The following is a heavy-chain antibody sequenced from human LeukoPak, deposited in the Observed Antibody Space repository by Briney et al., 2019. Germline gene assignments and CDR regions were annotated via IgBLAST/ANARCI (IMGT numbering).Heavy chain of an antibody. D-gene: IGHD3-22*01. CDR1: GGSISSYY. CDR3: AREPYYYDSSGYYGSDAFDI. Sequence: SETLSLTCTVSGGSISSYYWSWIRQPAGKGLEWIGRIYTSGSTNYNPSLKSRVTMSVDTSKNQFSLKLSSVTAADTAVYYCAREPYYYDSSGYYGSDAFDIRGQGTMVTVSS. CDR2: IYTSGST. V-gene: IGHV4-4*07. J-gene: IGHJ3*02.